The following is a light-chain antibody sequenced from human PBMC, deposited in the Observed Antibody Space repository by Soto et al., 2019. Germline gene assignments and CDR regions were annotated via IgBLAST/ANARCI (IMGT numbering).Light chain of an antibody. CDR3: CSYAGTYTWV. CDR1: SSDVGGYNY. CDR2: DVS. J-gene: IGLJ3*02. V-gene: IGLV2-11*01. Sequence: QSALTQPRSVSGSPGQSVTISCTGTSSDVGGYNYVSWYQQHPGKAPKLMIYDVSQRPSGVPNRFSGSKSDNTASLIISGLQAEDEADYYCCSYAGTYTWVFGGGTQLTLL.